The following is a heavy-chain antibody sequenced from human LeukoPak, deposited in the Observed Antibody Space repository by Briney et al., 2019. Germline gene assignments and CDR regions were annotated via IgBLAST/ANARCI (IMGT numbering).Heavy chain of an antibody. V-gene: IGHV3-23*01. J-gene: IGHJ5*02. D-gene: IGHD6-6*01. CDR1: GFTFSSYA. CDR2: ISGSGGST. Sequence: GGSLRLSCAASGFTFSSYAMSWVRQAAGKGLEWVSAISGSGGSTYYADSVKGRFTISRDNSKNTLYLQMNSLRAEDTAVYYCAKHWGPRPIAARPGWFDPWGQGTLVTVSS. CDR3: AKHWGPRPIAARPGWFDP.